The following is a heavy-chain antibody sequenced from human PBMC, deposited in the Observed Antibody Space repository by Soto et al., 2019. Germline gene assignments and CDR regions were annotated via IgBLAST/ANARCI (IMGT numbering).Heavy chain of an antibody. D-gene: IGHD2-15*01. J-gene: IGHJ4*02. CDR2: IYYSGTT. CDR1: GGSISSSSYY. Sequence: SETLSLTCTVSGGSISSSSYYWGWIRQTPGKGLEWIGSIYYSGTTNYNPSLKSRVSISVDTSKNQFSLRLSSVTAVDTAIYYCARLRGYCTGGSCYHFDCWRQGTLVTVSS. CDR3: ARLRGYCTGGSCYHFDC. V-gene: IGHV4-39*01.